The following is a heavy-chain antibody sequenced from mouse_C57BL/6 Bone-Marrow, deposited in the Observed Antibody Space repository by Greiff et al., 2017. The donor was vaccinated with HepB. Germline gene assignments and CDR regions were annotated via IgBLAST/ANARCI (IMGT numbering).Heavy chain of an antibody. CDR2: INYDGSST. CDR1: GFTFSDYY. D-gene: IGHD1-1*01. Sequence: EVKLVESAGGLVQPGRSMKLSCTASGFTFSDYYMAWVRQVPEKGLEWVANINYDGSSTYYLDSLKSRFIISRDNAKNILYLQMSSLKSEDTATYYCARENSDYYGSSWSYAMDYWGQGTSVTVSS. V-gene: IGHV5-16*01. CDR3: ARENSDYYGSSWSYAMDY. J-gene: IGHJ4*01.